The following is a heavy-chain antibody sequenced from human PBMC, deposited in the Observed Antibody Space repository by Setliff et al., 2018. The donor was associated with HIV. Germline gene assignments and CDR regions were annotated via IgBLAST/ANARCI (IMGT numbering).Heavy chain of an antibody. CDR2: IHYSGST. CDR3: ARDLDHMMDV. J-gene: IGHJ6*02. V-gene: IGHV4-30-4*01. CDR1: GGSISNSDHY. Sequence: SETLSLTCTVSGGSISNSDHYWSWIRQSPGKGLEWIGYIHYSGSTYYNPSLKSRVTISVHTSQNQFSLRLTSVTAADTAVYYCARDLDHMMDVWGQGTPVTVSS. D-gene: IGHD1-1*01.